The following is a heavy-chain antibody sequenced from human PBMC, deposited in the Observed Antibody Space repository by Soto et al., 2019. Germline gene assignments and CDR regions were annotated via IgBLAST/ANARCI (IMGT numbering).Heavy chain of an antibody. D-gene: IGHD5-18*01. Sequence: PSETLSLTCTVSGDSVSSDNYYRTWIRQPPGKGLEWIGYIYSSGSTNYNPSLKSRVTISLDTSSNQFSLKLTSVTAADTAVYYCARDIRGYSRAFDYWGQGTLVTVSS. V-gene: IGHV4-61*01. CDR2: IYSSGST. CDR3: ARDIRGYSRAFDY. CDR1: GDSVSSDNYY. J-gene: IGHJ4*02.